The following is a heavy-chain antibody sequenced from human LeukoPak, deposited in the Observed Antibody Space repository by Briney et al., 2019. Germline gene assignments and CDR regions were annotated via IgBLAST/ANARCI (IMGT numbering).Heavy chain of an antibody. J-gene: IGHJ4*02. CDR2: IIPIFGTA. V-gene: IGHV1-69*13. CDR3: ARSGGSSWYEGLDY. D-gene: IGHD6-13*01. Sequence: GASVKVSCKASGGPFSSYAISWVRQAPGQGLEWMGGIIPIFGTANYAQKFQGRVTITADESTSTAYMELSSLRSEDTAVYYCARSGGSSWYEGLDYWGQGTLVTVSS. CDR1: GGPFSSYA.